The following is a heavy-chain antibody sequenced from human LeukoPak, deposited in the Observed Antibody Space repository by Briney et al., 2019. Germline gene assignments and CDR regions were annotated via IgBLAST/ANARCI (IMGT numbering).Heavy chain of an antibody. CDR2: INTNTGNP. V-gene: IGHV7-4-1*02. Sequence: ASVKVSCKASEYTFTSYAMNWVRQAPGQGLEWMGWINTNTGNPTYAQGFTGRFVFSLDTSVSTAYLQISSLKAEDTAVYYCARTYRGSYRDAFDIWGQGTMVTVSS. CDR1: EYTFTSYA. D-gene: IGHD1-26*01. CDR3: ARTYRGSYRDAFDI. J-gene: IGHJ3*02.